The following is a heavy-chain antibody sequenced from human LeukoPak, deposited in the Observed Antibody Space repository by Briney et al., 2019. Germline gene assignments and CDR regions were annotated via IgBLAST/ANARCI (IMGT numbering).Heavy chain of an antibody. V-gene: IGHV4-59*01. CDR3: ARGGYYGSGNDFRFDP. CDR1: GGSISSYY. J-gene: IGHJ5*02. D-gene: IGHD3-10*01. CDR2: IYYSGST. Sequence: SETLSLTCTVSGGSISSYYWSWIRQPPGKGLEWIGYIYYSGSTNFNPSLKSRVTISVDTSKNQFSLKLSSVTAADTAVYYCARGGYYGSGNDFRFDPWGQGTLVTVSS.